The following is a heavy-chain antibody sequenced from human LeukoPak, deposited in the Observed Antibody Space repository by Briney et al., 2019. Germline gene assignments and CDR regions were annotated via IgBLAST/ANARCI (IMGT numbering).Heavy chain of an antibody. CDR3: ARQQEGAAAEMGY. J-gene: IGHJ4*02. CDR1: GGSICGDN. V-gene: IGHV4-59*08. Sequence: PSETLSLTSAVSGGSICGDNWSWIRQRPGKGRGGRGYIYYSGSTNYTPSLKSRVTISVDTSKNQFSLKLSSVTAADTAVYYCARQQEGAAAEMGYRGRGTLVTVS. D-gene: IGHD6-13*01. CDR2: IYYSGST.